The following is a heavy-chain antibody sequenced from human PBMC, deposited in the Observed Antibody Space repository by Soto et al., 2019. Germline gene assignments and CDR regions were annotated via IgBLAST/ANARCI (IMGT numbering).Heavy chain of an antibody. V-gene: IGHV1-18*04. CDR3: ARSPRAAAALNWFDP. Sequence: ASVKVSCKASGYTFTSYGISWVRQAPGQGLEWMGWISAYNGNTNYAQKLQSRVTMTTDTSTSTAYMELRSLRSDDTAVYYCARSPRAAAALNWFDPWGQGTLVTVSS. J-gene: IGHJ5*02. CDR2: ISAYNGNT. CDR1: GYTFTSYG. D-gene: IGHD6-13*01.